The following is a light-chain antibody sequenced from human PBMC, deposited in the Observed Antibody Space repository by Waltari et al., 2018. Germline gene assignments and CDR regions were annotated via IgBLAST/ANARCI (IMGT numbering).Light chain of an antibody. CDR1: QGISSY. CDR2: ASS. J-gene: IGKJ4*01. CDR3: QQYYSYLLT. Sequence: AIRMTQSPYSLSASTGDRVTISCRASQGISSYLACYQQKPGKAPKLLIYASSTLQSGVPSRFSGSGSGTDLTLTISCLQSEDFATYYCQQYYSYLLTFGGGTKVEIK. V-gene: IGKV1-8*01.